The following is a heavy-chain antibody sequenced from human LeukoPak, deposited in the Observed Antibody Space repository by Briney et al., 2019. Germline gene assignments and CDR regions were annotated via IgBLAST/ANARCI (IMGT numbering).Heavy chain of an antibody. D-gene: IGHD2-2*02. J-gene: IGHJ6*02. CDR1: GFTFSSYS. V-gene: IGHV3-21*01. CDR3: ARRDGYCSSTSCYTYGMDV. Sequence: GGSVRLSCAASGFTFSSYSMNWVRQAPGKGLEWVSSISSSSSYIYYADSVKGRFTISRDNAKNSLYLQMNSLRAEDTAVYYCARRDGYCSSTSCYTYGMDVWGQGTTVTVSS. CDR2: ISSSSSYI.